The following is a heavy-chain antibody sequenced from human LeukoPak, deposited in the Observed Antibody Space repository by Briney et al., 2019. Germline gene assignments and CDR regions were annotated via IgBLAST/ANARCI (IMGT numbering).Heavy chain of an antibody. CDR3: ARAQGLTLPDY. CDR2: ISAYNGNT. Sequence: ASVTVSFTASGYTFTSYGISWVRQAPGQGLEWMGWISAYNGNTNYAQKLQGRVTMTTDTSTSTAYMELRSLRSDDTAVYYCARAQGLTLPDYWGQGTLVTVSS. J-gene: IGHJ4*02. CDR1: GYTFTSYG. V-gene: IGHV1-18*01. D-gene: IGHD4/OR15-4a*01.